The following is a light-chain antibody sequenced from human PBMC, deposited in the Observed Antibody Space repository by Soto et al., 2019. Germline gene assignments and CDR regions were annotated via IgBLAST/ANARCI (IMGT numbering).Light chain of an antibody. Sequence: DIVLTQSPGTLSLSPGERATLSCRCSQSVSSSYLAWYQQKPGQAPRLIIYGASSRATGIPDRFSGSGSGTDCTLTISSLETEDVAVYYCQQYGSSPLTFGGGTKVDIK. V-gene: IGKV3-20*01. CDR3: QQYGSSPLT. J-gene: IGKJ4*01. CDR2: GAS. CDR1: QSVSSSY.